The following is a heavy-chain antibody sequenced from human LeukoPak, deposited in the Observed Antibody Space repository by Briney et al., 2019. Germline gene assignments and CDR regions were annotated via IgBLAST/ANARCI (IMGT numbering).Heavy chain of an antibody. CDR1: GFTFSSYA. Sequence: RPGGSLRLSCAASGFTFSSYAMSWVRQAPEKGLEWVSGISAGAGSTNYADSVKGRFTISRDNSKNTLYLQMNSLRAEDTAVYYCARVMVRGVTPFDYWGQGTLVTVSS. CDR3: ARVMVRGVTPFDY. J-gene: IGHJ4*02. CDR2: ISAGAGST. V-gene: IGHV3-23*01. D-gene: IGHD3-10*01.